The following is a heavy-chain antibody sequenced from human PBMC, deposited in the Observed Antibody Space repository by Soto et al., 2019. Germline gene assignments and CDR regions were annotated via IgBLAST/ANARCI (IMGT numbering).Heavy chain of an antibody. CDR2: ISYDGSNE. CDR3: AKEDFEANYGLDV. Sequence: GGFLRLSCAASGFTFSNYGMHWVRQAPGKGLERVTFISYDGSNEYYADSVKGRFTVSRDNSKNTLFLQMNSLRAEDTAVYYCAKEDFEANYGLDVWGQGTTVTVSS. J-gene: IGHJ6*02. V-gene: IGHV3-30*18. CDR1: GFTFSNYG.